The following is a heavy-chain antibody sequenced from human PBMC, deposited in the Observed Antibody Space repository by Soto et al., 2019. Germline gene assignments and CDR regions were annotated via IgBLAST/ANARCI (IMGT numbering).Heavy chain of an antibody. Sequence: SATLSLTCTVSGGSISSYYWSWIRQPPGKGLEWIGYIYYSGSTHYNPSLKSRVTISVDTSKNQFSLKLSSVTASDTAVYYCARHAPYCSSTSHCAYGMDVWGQGTTVTVSS. D-gene: IGHD2-2*01. J-gene: IGHJ6*02. CDR1: GGSISSYY. CDR2: IYYSGST. V-gene: IGHV4-59*08. CDR3: ARHAPYCSSTSHCAYGMDV.